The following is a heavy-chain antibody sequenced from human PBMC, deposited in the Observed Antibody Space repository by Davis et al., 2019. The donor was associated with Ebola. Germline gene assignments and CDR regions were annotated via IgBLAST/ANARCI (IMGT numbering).Heavy chain of an antibody. V-gene: IGHV1-3*01. CDR3: ARGHTYGRWDDWFDP. CDR2: INVANGKT. CDR1: GYTFITYV. Sequence: ASVKVSCKASGYTFITYVMHWVRQAPGQGLEWMGWINVANGKTKFSQKFQGRVTITRDTSASTAYMELSSLRSEDTAVYYCARGHTYGRWDDWFDPWGQGTLVTVSS. D-gene: IGHD5-18*01. J-gene: IGHJ5*02.